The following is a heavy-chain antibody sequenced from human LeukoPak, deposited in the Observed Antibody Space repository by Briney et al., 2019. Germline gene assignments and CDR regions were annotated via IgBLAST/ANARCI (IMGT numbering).Heavy chain of an antibody. CDR3: ARDPGRAFDI. D-gene: IGHD1-14*01. CDR2: ISSSRSYI. V-gene: IGHV3-21*01. J-gene: IGHJ3*02. CDR1: GFTFCIYS. Sequence: GGCLRLSCAASGFTFCIYSTNCVREAPGKGLECVSSISSSRSYIYYADSVKGRFTISRDSAKNSLALQMNRQRGEDTAVYYCARDPGRAFDIWGQGTMVTVSS.